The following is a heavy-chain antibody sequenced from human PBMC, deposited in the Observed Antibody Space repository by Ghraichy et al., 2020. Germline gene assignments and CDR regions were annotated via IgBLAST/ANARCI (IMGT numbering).Heavy chain of an antibody. D-gene: IGHD6-6*01. J-gene: IGHJ4*02. CDR3: ARGPYIAARD. Sequence: GGSLKLSCAASGFTVSTNYMSWVRQAPGKGLEWVSIIYSGGSTYYADSVKGRFTISRDNSKNTLYLQMNSLRAEDTAIYYCARGPYIAARDWGQGTLVTVSS. V-gene: IGHV3-53*01. CDR2: IYSGGST. CDR1: GFTVSTNY.